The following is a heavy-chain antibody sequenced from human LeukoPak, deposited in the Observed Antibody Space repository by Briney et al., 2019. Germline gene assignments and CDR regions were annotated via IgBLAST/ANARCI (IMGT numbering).Heavy chain of an antibody. Sequence: ASVKVSCKASGGTFSSYAISWVRQAPGQGLEWMGGIIPIFGTANYAQKFQGRVTITADESTSTAYMELSSLRSEDTAVYYCARSGSGSYYRKRYYYYGMDVRGQGTTVTVSS. V-gene: IGHV1-69*13. CDR3: ARSGSGSYYRKRYYYYGMDV. J-gene: IGHJ6*02. D-gene: IGHD3-10*01. CDR1: GGTFSSYA. CDR2: IIPIFGTA.